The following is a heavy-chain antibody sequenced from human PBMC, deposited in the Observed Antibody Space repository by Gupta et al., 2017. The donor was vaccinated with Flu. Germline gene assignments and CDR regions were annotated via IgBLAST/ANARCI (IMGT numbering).Heavy chain of an antibody. CDR2: GSGGDT. CDR3: AKGAFSFEN. V-gene: IGHV3-23*01. Sequence: GSGGDTYYADSVKGRFTISRDNSKSTLSLQMNSLRAEDTAVFYCAKGAFSFENWGRGILVTVSS. J-gene: IGHJ4*02.